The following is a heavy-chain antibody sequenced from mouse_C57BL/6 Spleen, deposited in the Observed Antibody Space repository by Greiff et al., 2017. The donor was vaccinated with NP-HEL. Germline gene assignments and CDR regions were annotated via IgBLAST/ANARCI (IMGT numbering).Heavy chain of an antibody. CDR3: TSGTGQYYFDY. V-gene: IGHV5-17*01. CDR1: GFTFSDYG. CDR2: ISSGSSTI. J-gene: IGHJ2*01. D-gene: IGHD4-1*01. Sequence: EVKLVESGGGLVKPGGSLKLSCAASGFTFSDYGMHWVRQAPEKGLEWVAYISSGSSTIYSADTVKVRFTISRDNAKNTLFLQMTSLRSEDTAMYCWTSGTGQYYFDYWGQGTTLTVSS.